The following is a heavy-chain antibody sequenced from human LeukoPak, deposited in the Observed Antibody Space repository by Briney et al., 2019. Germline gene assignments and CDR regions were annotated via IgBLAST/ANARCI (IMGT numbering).Heavy chain of an antibody. CDR2: INPSGGST. Sequence: ASVKVSCKASGYTFTIYYIHWVRQAPGQGLEWMGLINPSGGSTNYAQKFQGRVTMTRDTSTSTVYMELSSLRSEDTAVYYCARGGYYDFWSGFHQSYGFDIWGQGTMVTVSS. CDR3: ARGGYYDFWSGFHQSYGFDI. CDR1: GYTFTIYY. D-gene: IGHD3-3*01. J-gene: IGHJ3*02. V-gene: IGHV1-46*01.